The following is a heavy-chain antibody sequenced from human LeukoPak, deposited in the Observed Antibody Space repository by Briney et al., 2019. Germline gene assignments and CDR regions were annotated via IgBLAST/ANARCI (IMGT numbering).Heavy chain of an antibody. J-gene: IGHJ4*02. CDR1: GGSISSYY. Sequence: SETLSLTCTVSGGSISSYYWSWIRQPPGMGLEWIGSIYYTGNTYYNASLKSQVSISIDTSKNQFSLKLTSVTAADTAVYYCARQTGSGLFILPGGQGTLVTVSS. V-gene: IGHV4-39*01. CDR2: IYYTGNT. CDR3: ARQTGSGLFILP. D-gene: IGHD3-10*01.